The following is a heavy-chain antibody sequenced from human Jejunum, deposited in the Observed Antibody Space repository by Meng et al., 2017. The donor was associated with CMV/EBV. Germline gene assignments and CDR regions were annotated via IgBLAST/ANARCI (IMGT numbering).Heavy chain of an antibody. D-gene: IGHD5/OR15-5a*01. CDR1: GFDFSAHA. Sequence: GFDFSAHAMHWVRQAPGKGLEWMAVVSYDGTNTYHADSILGRFTVSRDNNRNTVSVQMKRVTSDDTGLYYCVRSPLSVARDFYFDHWGQGAQVTVSS. CDR2: VSYDGTNT. CDR3: VRSPLSVARDFYFDH. J-gene: IGHJ4*02. V-gene: IGHV3-30*04.